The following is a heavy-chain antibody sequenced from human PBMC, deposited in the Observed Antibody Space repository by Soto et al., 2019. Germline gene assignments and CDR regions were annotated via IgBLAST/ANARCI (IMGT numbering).Heavy chain of an antibody. D-gene: IGHD3-10*02. CDR3: AREENMFGAFDY. J-gene: IGHJ4*02. Sequence: ASVKVSCKASGYTFTSYGISWVRQAPGQGLEWMGWISAYNGNTNYAQKFQGWVTMTRDTSISTAYMELSRLRSDDTAVYYCAREENMFGAFDYWGQGTLVTVSS. CDR2: ISAYNGNT. CDR1: GYTFTSYG. V-gene: IGHV1-18*01.